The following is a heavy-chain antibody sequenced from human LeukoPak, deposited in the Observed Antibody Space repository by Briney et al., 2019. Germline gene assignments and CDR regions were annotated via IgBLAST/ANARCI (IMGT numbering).Heavy chain of an antibody. D-gene: IGHD2/OR15-2a*01. CDR2: IYPDDSKI. V-gene: IGHV5-51*01. CDR3: ARFNSPSLSGNRFDP. CDR1: GYDFYDYW. J-gene: IGHJ5*02. Sequence: GESLKISCKGSGYDFYDYWIGWVRQMSGKGLEWLGIIYPDDSKIIYSPSFEGQFTLSADKSISTAYLQWSSLKASDTAIYYCARFNSPSLSGNRFDPWGQGTLVTVSS.